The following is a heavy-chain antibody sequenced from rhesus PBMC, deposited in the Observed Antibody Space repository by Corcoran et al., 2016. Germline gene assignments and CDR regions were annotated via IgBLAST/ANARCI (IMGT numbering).Heavy chain of an antibody. D-gene: IGHD5-42*01. J-gene: IGHJ4*01. V-gene: IGHV4S9*01. Sequence: QVQLQESGPGLVKPSETLSLTCAVSGGSISDYYYWNWILQPPGYGLEWIGNIHGIRVSSYYWPSLKSRVTISKDTSKNQFFLRLSSVTAADTAVYYCARRGYSFDYWGQGVLVTVSS. CDR3: ARRGYSFDY. CDR2: IHGIRVSS. CDR1: GGSISDYYY.